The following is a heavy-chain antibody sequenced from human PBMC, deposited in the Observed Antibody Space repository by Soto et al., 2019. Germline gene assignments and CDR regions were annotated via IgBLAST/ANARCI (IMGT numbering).Heavy chain of an antibody. CDR3: ARGGGVGVAGSAAFDM. CDR2: INPATGAA. D-gene: IGHD3-3*01. Sequence: QLHLVQSGAVVKKPGASVTVSCSASGYPVTAYYMHWVRQAPGRGLEWMGGINPATGAAKYTQTFQGRGTVTRDTSTSTVFMELGGLTAEDTAVFYWARGGGVGVAGSAAFDMWGQGTLVTVSS. CDR1: GYPVTAYY. V-gene: IGHV1-2*02. J-gene: IGHJ3*02.